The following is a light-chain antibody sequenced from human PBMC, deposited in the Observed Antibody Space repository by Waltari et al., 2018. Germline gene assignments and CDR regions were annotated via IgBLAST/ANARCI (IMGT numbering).Light chain of an antibody. J-gene: IGKJ4*01. Sequence: ILMTQSPVPLSASPGAGFTLSCSDSQSGISSLAWYQQKPGQAPEILIYRASTRATGIPARFSGSGSGTEFTLTISSLQSEDFAVYYCQQYIDWPLTFGGGTKVEIK. CDR3: QQYIDWPLT. CDR2: RAS. CDR1: QSGISS. V-gene: IGKV3-15*01.